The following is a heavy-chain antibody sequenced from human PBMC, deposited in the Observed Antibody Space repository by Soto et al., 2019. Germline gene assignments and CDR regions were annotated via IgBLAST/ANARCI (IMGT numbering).Heavy chain of an antibody. CDR3: ARASIYGTYYYFDH. CDR2: ITVNSGNT. CDR1: GYTFTIDG. J-gene: IGHJ4*02. Sequence: ASVKVSCKASGYTFTIDGITWVRQAPGQGLEWMGWITVNSGNTHYAQKLQGRVTMTTDTSTTTAYMELWSLRSDDTAVYYCARASIYGTYYYFDHWGQGTPVTVSS. V-gene: IGHV1-18*04. D-gene: IGHD1-26*01.